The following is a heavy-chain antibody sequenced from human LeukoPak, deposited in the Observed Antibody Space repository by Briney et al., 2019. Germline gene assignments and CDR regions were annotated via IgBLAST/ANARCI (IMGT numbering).Heavy chain of an antibody. D-gene: IGHD4-11*01. CDR2: MNPNSGNT. Sequence: ASVKVSCTASGYSFNNYDINWVRQAPGQGLEWMGWMNPNSGNTGYAQNFRSRVTMTRTTSIKTAYMTLSSLTSDDTAVYYCVRGDKADYSDYVMWGQGTLVTVSS. J-gene: IGHJ4*02. CDR3: VRGDKADYSDYVM. V-gene: IGHV1-8*01. CDR1: GYSFNNYD.